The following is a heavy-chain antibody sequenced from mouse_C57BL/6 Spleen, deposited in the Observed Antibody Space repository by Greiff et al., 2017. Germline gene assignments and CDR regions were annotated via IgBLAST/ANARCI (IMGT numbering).Heavy chain of an antibody. CDR3: ARKDYGSSSFAY. CDR2: IISGSSTI. D-gene: IGHD1-1*01. J-gene: IGHJ3*01. V-gene: IGHV5-17*01. CDR1: GFTFSDYG. Sequence: DVHLVESGGGLVKPGGSLKLSCAASGFTFSDYGMHWVRQAPEKGLEWVAYIISGSSTIYYADTVKGRFTISRDNAKNTLFLQMTSLRYEDTAMYYCARKDYGSSSFAYWGQGTLVTVSA.